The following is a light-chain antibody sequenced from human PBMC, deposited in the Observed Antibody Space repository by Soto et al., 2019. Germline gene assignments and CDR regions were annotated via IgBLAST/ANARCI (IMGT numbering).Light chain of an antibody. V-gene: IGKV1-5*01. Sequence: DFHMTQSPSTLSASVGDRVTITCRTSLSVYSWLAWYQQKPGKAPKLLIFDDSILQSGVPSRFNGSASGTEFTLTISSLQPDDFATYYCQHYGGLYTFGQGTKLEIK. CDR2: DDS. CDR1: LSVYSW. CDR3: QHYGGLYT. J-gene: IGKJ2*01.